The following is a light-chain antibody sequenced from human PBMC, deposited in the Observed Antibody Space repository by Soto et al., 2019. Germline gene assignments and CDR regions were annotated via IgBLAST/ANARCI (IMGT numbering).Light chain of an antibody. CDR2: DAS. CDR1: QNVSTY. CDR3: QQRTNWLT. J-gene: IGKJ3*01. Sequence: EIVLTQSPATLSLSPGERVTLSCRASQNVSTYLAWYQQKPGQAPRLLIYDASDRATGIPARFSGSGSGTDFPLTISSPEPEDSAVYDCQQRTNWLTFGPGTKVDIK. V-gene: IGKV3-11*01.